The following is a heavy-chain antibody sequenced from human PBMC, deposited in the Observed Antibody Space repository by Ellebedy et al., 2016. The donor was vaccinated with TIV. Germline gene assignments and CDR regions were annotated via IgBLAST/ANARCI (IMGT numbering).Heavy chain of an antibody. D-gene: IGHD3-3*01. Sequence: PGGSLRLSCEASGFTVSASYLSWVRQAPGKGLEWVSTIYSGGSTNYADSVKGRFTIPRHSSKNMLYLQMNSLRLEDTAVYYCASPGYYGPFDHWGRGTLVTVSS. V-gene: IGHV3-53*04. CDR2: IYSGGST. J-gene: IGHJ4*02. CDR3: ASPGYYGPFDH. CDR1: GFTVSASY.